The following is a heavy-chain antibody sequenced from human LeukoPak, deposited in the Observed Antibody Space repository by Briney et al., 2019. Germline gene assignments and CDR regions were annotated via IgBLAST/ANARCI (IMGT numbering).Heavy chain of an antibody. J-gene: IGHJ5*02. CDR2: IYYSGST. V-gene: IGHV4-59*01. D-gene: IGHD3-22*01. CDR1: GGSISSYY. Sequence: SETLSLTCTVSGGSISSYYWSWIRQPPGKGLEWIGYIYYSGSTNYNPSLRSRVTISVDTSKNQFSLKLSSVTAADTAVYYCARGSITMIVVVIAEGWFDPWGQGTLVTVSS. CDR3: ARGSITMIVVVIAEGWFDP.